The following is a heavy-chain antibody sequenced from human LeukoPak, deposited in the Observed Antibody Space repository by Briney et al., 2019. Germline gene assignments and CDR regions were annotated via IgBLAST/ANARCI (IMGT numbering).Heavy chain of an antibody. J-gene: IGHJ3*02. D-gene: IGHD6-19*01. V-gene: IGHV1-2*02. Sequence: ASVKVSCKASGYTFTGYYMHWVRQAPGQGLEWMGWINPNSGGTNYAQKFQGRVTMTRDTSISTAYMELSRLRSDDTAVYYCARVAVAGREVGAFDIWGQGTMVTVSS. CDR2: INPNSGGT. CDR3: ARVAVAGREVGAFDI. CDR1: GYTFTGYY.